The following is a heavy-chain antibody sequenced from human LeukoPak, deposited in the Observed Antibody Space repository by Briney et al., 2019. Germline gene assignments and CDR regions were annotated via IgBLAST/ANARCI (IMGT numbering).Heavy chain of an antibody. Sequence: SKTLSLTCAVYGGSFSGYYWSWIRQPPGKGLEWIGEINHSGSTNYNPSLKSRVTISVDTSKNQFSLKLSSVTAADTAVYYCARSWIRLWYYDYWGQGTLVTVSS. V-gene: IGHV4-34*01. CDR3: ARSWIRLWYYDY. J-gene: IGHJ4*02. CDR1: GGSFSGYY. D-gene: IGHD5-18*01. CDR2: INHSGST.